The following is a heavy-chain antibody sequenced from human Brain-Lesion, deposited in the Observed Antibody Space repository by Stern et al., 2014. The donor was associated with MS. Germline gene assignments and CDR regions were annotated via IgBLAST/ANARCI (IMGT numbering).Heavy chain of an antibody. CDR1: GGSISSGDYY. J-gene: IGHJ6*02. CDR2: IYYSGST. CDR3: AREGHAFWSNFRQSGYYYYGMDV. D-gene: IGHD3-3*01. Sequence: QLQLQESGPGLVKPSQTLSLTCTVSGGSISSGDYYWSWIRQPPGKGLEYIGYIYYSGSTYYNPSLESRVIISVDTSKNQFSLKLTSVTAADTAVYYCAREGHAFWSNFRQSGYYYYGMDVWGQGTTVIVSS. V-gene: IGHV4-30-4*01.